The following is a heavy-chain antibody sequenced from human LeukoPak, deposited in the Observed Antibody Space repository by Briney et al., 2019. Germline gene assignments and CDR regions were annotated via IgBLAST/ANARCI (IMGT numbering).Heavy chain of an antibody. V-gene: IGHV3-74*01. CDR1: GSTFRSYW. CDR3: TRGGSYGDF. Sequence: GGSLRLSCAASGSTFRSYWMHWVRHAPGRGLVWVSSMKSDGSTRSYADSVKGRFTISRDNTKNTLYLQMSSLIAADTAVYYCTRGGSYGDFWGQGTLVTVSS. J-gene: IGHJ4*02. CDR2: MKSDGSTR. D-gene: IGHD3-16*01.